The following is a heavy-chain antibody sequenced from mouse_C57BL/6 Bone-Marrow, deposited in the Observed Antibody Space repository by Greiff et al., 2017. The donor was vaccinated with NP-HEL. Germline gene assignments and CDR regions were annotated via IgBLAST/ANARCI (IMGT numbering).Heavy chain of an antibody. D-gene: IGHD1-1*01. CDR3: TRQGKKFITTLPEGYYYAMDY. CDR1: GYTFTSYW. V-gene: IGHV1-5*01. CDR2: IYPGNSDT. J-gene: IGHJ4*01. Sequence: EVQLQESGTVLARPGASVKMSCKPSGYTFTSYWMHWVNQRPGQGLEWIGAIYPGNSDTSYNQKFKGKAKLTAVTSASTAYMELSSLTNEDSAVYYCTRQGKKFITTLPEGYYYAMDYWGQGTSVTVSS.